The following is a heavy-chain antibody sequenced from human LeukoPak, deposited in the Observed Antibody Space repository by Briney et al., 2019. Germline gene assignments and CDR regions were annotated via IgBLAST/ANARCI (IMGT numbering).Heavy chain of an antibody. D-gene: IGHD6-6*01. CDR1: GFTFSSYS. CDR3: ARDPRGSSSNNWFDP. V-gene: IGHV3-21*01. Sequence: GGSLRLSCAASGFTFSSYSMNWVRQAPGKGLGWVSSISSSSSYIYYADSVKGRFTISRDNAKNSLYLQMNSLRAEDTAVYYCARDPRGSSSNNWFDPWGQGTLVTVSS. J-gene: IGHJ5*02. CDR2: ISSSSSYI.